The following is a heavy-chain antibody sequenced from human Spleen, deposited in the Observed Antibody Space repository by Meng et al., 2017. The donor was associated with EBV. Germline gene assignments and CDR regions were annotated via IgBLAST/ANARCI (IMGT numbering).Heavy chain of an antibody. CDR2: SNHSGST. D-gene: IGHD2-15*01. V-gene: IGHV4-34*01. CDR1: GGTLRKYS. CDR3: ARGRIAVVVAARRWFDP. J-gene: IGHJ5*02. Sequence: LQHGGAVLVTPAATRPLPGGASGGTLRKYSWSCIRQPPVKGLEWIGDSNHSGSTSYSPSLKSRVTISVDTSKNQFSLNLNSVTAADTAVYYCARGRIAVVVAARRWFDPWGQGTLVTVSS.